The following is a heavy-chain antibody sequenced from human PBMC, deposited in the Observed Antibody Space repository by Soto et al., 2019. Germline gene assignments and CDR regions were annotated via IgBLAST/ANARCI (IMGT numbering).Heavy chain of an antibody. J-gene: IGHJ4*02. CDR2: IGSSGNFI. Sequence: GGSLRLSCAASGFTFSSSSMNWVRQAPGRGLEWVSSIGSSGNFIYYADSLKGRFTISRDNAKNSLYLQMNSLRAEDTAVYYCARLYDSSGYYYFDYWGQGTLVTVSS. CDR3: ARLYDSSGYYYFDY. CDR1: GFTFSSSS. D-gene: IGHD3-22*01. V-gene: IGHV3-21*01.